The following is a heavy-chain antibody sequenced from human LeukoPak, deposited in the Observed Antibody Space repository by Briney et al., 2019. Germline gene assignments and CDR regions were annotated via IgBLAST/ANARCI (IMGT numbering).Heavy chain of an antibody. V-gene: IGHV3-49*03. CDR3: TRVLAGYSYGTPNYYFDY. J-gene: IGHJ4*02. Sequence: SLRISCTASGFTFGDYAMSWFRQAPGKGVEWVGFIRSKAYGGTTEYAASVKGRFTISRDDSKSIAYLQMNSLKTEDTAVYYCTRVLAGYSYGTPNYYFDYWGQGTLVTVSS. CDR1: GFTFGDYA. D-gene: IGHD5-18*01. CDR2: IRSKAYGGTT.